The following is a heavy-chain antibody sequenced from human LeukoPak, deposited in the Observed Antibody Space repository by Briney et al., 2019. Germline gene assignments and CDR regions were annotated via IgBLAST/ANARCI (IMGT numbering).Heavy chain of an antibody. Sequence: GGSLRLSCAASGFTFSSYARHWVRQAPGKGLEWVAVISYDGSNKYYADSVKGRFTISRDNSKNTLYLQMNSLRAEDTAVYYCARAGYGSGSYRNNYYYYYGMDVWGQGTTVTVSS. CDR2: ISYDGSNK. CDR3: ARAGYGSGSYRNNYYYYYGMDV. V-gene: IGHV3-30-3*01. D-gene: IGHD3-10*01. CDR1: GFTFSSYA. J-gene: IGHJ6*02.